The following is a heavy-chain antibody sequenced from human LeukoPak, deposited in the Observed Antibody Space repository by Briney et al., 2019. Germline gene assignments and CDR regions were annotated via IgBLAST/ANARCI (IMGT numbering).Heavy chain of an antibody. CDR1: GGSVSSYF. J-gene: IGHJ4*02. CDR3: ARGPRSGHHDY. Sequence: SETLSLTCGVAGGSVSSYFWSWIRQPAGKGLEWIGRIYSSGTTNYNPSLKSRVTMSVDTSKNQFSLKLNSVTAADTAVYYCARGPRSGHHDYWGQGVLVTVSS. CDR2: IYSSGTT. V-gene: IGHV4-4*07. D-gene: IGHD6-19*01.